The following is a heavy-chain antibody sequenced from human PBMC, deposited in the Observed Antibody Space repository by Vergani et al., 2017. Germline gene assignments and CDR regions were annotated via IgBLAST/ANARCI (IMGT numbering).Heavy chain of an antibody. CDR1: GFTFSSYG. V-gene: IGHV3-30*02. J-gene: IGHJ4*02. CDR3: AKGKWWVLLTPLDY. Sequence: QVQLVESGGGVVQPGGSLRLSCAASGFTFSSYGMHWVRQAPGKGLEWVAFIRYDGSNKYYADSVKYRFTISSDNSKNTLYLQMNSLRAEDTAVYYCAKGKWWVLLTPLDYGGQGTRVTVSS. D-gene: IGHD2-15*01. CDR2: IRYDGSNK.